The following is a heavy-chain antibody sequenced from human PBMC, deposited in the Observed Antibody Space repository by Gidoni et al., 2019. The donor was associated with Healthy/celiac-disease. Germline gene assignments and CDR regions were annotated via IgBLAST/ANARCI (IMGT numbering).Heavy chain of an antibody. V-gene: IGHV3-33*01. CDR3: ARGRTLSAAGTHYYYYYGMDV. CDR2: IWSDGSNK. D-gene: IGHD6-13*01. CDR1: GFTFSSYG. J-gene: IGHJ6*02. Sequence: QVQLVASGGGVVQPGRSLRLSCAASGFTFSSYGMHWVRQAPGKGLEWVAVIWSDGSNKYYADSVKGRFTISRDNSKNTLYLQMNSLRAEDTAVYYCARGRTLSAAGTHYYYYYGMDVWGQGTTVTVSS.